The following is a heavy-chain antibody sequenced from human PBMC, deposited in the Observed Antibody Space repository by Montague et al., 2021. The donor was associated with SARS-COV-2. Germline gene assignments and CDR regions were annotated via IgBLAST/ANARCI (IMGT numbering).Heavy chain of an antibody. V-gene: IGHV4-39*01. J-gene: IGHJ4*02. CDR1: GGSISGNSDY. D-gene: IGHD5-18*01. CDR2: VDCSGNN. Sequence: SETLSLTCTVNGGSISGNSDYWVWLRPSPGMGLEWIVSVDCSGNNNSSPYLQSRITISMDTSKTQLSLKLNSVTDADTDLYYCARREYSYGWGGWGQGTLVTVSS. CDR3: ARREYSYGWGG.